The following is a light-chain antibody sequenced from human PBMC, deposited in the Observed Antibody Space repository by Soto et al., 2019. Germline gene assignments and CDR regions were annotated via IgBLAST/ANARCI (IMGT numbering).Light chain of an antibody. CDR2: GAS. CDR3: QQYGSSRWT. CDR1: QSVGTN. J-gene: IGKJ1*01. V-gene: IGKV3-20*01. Sequence: EIVMTQSPATLFLSTGQRATLSCRASQSVGTNLAWYQQQPGQAPRLLIYGASTRATGIPARFSASGSGTDFTLTISRLEPEDFAVYYCQQYGSSRWTFGQGTKVDI.